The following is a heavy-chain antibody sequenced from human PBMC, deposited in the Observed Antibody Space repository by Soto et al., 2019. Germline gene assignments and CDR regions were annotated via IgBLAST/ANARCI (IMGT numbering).Heavy chain of an antibody. CDR1: GFTFTTYG. J-gene: IGHJ6*02. V-gene: IGHV3-30*18. CDR2: ISYDGRTK. D-gene: IGHD2-15*01. CDR3: AKDTFAYCSGGSCLYYYGMDV. Sequence: QVQLVESGGGVVQPGRSLRLSCAAPGFTFTTYGMHWVRQAPGKGLEWVAVISYDGRTKYYADSVKGRFTVSRDNSNNTVYLQLNSLRAYDTAVYYCAKDTFAYCSGGSCLYYYGMDVWGQGTRVTVSS.